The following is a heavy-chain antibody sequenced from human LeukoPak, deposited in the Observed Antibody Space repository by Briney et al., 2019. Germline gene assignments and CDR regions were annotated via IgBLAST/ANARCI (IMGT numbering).Heavy chain of an antibody. V-gene: IGHV4-61*01. D-gene: IGHD2-21*01. Sequence: PSETLSLTCTVSGGSVSSGSYYWSWIRQPPGTGLEWIAYIYYSGSTSYNPSLKSRVTISVDTSKSQFSPKLNSVTAADTAVYYCARGKSDLYYFDYWGQGTLVTVSS. CDR3: ARGKSDLYYFDY. CDR2: IYYSGST. CDR1: GGSVSSGSYY. J-gene: IGHJ4*02.